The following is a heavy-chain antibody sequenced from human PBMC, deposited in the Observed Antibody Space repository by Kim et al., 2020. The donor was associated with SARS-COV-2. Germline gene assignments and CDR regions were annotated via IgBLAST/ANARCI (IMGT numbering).Heavy chain of an antibody. CDR2: ISYDGSNK. D-gene: IGHD3-22*01. CDR3: NLEIVVVSDAFDI. CDR1: GFTFSSYG. J-gene: IGHJ3*02. V-gene: IGHV3-30*03. Sequence: GGSLRLSCAASGFTFSSYGMHWVRQAPGKGLEWVAVISYDGSNKYYADSVKGRFTISRDNSKNTLYLQMNSLRAEDTAVYYCNLEIVVVSDAFDIWGQG.